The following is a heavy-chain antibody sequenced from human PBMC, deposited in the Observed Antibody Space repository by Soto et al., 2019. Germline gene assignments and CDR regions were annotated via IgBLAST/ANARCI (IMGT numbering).Heavy chain of an antibody. CDR3: ARDRWSNYGSGSYYSPFDY. J-gene: IGHJ4*02. V-gene: IGHV3-30-3*01. CDR1: GFTVSSNY. Sequence: VQLVESGGGLIQPGGSLRLSCAASGFTVSSNYMSWVRQAPGKGLEWVAVISYDGSNKYYADSVKGRFTISRDNSKNTLYLQMNSLRAEDTAVYYCARDRWSNYGSGSYYSPFDYWGQGTLVTVSS. CDR2: ISYDGSNK. D-gene: IGHD3-10*01.